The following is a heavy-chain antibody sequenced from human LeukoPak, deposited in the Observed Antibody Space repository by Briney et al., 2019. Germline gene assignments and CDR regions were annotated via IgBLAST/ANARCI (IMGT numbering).Heavy chain of an antibody. CDR2: IHYSGST. D-gene: IGHD4-17*01. CDR3: ARVYYGVFLF. CDR1: GGSISSYY. J-gene: IGHJ4*02. Sequence: PSETLSLTCTVSGGSISSYYWSWIRQPPGKGLEWIGYIHYSGSTNYNPSLKSRVTISVDTSKNQFSLKLSSVTAADTVVYYCARVYYGVFLFWGQGTLVTVSS. V-gene: IGHV4-59*01.